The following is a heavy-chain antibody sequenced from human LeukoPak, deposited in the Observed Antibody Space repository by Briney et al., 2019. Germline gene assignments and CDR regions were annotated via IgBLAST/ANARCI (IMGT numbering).Heavy chain of an antibody. Sequence: QPGGSLRLSCAASGFTFSSYAVSWVRQAPGKGLEWVSAISGSGGTTYYADSVKGRFIISRDNSKNTLYLQMNSLRAEDTAVYYCANGNRCTSPNCLGYYYFYMDVWGKGTTVTVSS. D-gene: IGHD2-8*01. J-gene: IGHJ6*03. CDR3: ANGNRCTSPNCLGYYYFYMDV. CDR2: ISGSGGTT. V-gene: IGHV3-23*01. CDR1: GFTFSSYA.